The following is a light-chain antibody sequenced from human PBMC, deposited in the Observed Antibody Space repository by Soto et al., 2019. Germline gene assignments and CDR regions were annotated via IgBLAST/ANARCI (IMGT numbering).Light chain of an antibody. V-gene: IGKV1-39*01. CDR3: QQSYTTPRT. CDR2: AAS. J-gene: IGKJ1*01. Sequence: DIQMTQSPSSLSASVGDRVTITCRASQSIAGFLNWYQQKPGKAPNLLIYAASSLQSGVPSRFSGSGSGTDFSLSISSLQPEDFATYYCQQSYTTPRTF. CDR1: QSIAGF.